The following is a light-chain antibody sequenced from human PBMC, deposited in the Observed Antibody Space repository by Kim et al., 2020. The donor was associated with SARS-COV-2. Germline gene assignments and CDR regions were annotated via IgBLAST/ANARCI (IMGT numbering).Light chain of an antibody. CDR3: QSYDNTLSGFVI. V-gene: IGLV1-40*01. Sequence: VIISCTGSSSNIGAGYDVHWYQHVPGTAPKLLIFGDSNRPSGVPGRFSDSKSGTSASLAITGLQTDDEADYYCQSYDNTLSGFVIFGGGTKVTVL. CDR2: GDS. J-gene: IGLJ2*01. CDR1: SSNIGAGYD.